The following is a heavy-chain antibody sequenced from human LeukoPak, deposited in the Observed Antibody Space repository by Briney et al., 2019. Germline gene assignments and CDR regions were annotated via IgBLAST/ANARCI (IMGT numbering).Heavy chain of an antibody. CDR1: GFTFSSYG. V-gene: IGHV3-30*02. Sequence: GGSLRLSCAASGFTFSSYGMHWVRQAPGKGLEWVAFIRYDGSNKYYADSVKGPFTISRDNSKNTLYLQMNSLRAEDTAVYYCAKGSLYDFWSGYHPLGYWGQGTLVTVSS. J-gene: IGHJ4*02. D-gene: IGHD3-3*01. CDR3: AKGSLYDFWSGYHPLGY. CDR2: IRYDGSNK.